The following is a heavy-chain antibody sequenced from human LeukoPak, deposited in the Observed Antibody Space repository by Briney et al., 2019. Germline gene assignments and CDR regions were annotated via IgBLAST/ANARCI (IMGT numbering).Heavy chain of an antibody. J-gene: IGHJ4*02. D-gene: IGHD3-10*01. CDR1: GYTFTRNG. V-gene: IGHV1-18*01. CDR2: ISAYNGNT. CDR3: ARGVSLWFGELTYYFDY. Sequence: ASVKVSCKASGYTFTRNGISWVRQAPGQGLEWMGWISAYNGNTKYAQKFQGRVTMTTDTSTSTAYMELRSLRSDDTAVYYCARGVSLWFGELTYYFDYWGQGTRVSVSS.